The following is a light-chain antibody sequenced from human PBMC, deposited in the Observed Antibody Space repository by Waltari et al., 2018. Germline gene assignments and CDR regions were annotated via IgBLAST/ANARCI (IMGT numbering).Light chain of an antibody. CDR2: EVS. CDR1: SSDAGGYNL. Sequence: SALTQPASVSGSPGQSITISCTGTSSDAGGYNLVSWYPQHPGKAPKLMLYEVSKWPSGVSNRFSGSKSGNTASLTISGLQAEDEADYYCCSYAGSSTLIFGGGTKLTVL. CDR3: CSYAGSSTLI. V-gene: IGLV2-23*02. J-gene: IGLJ2*01.